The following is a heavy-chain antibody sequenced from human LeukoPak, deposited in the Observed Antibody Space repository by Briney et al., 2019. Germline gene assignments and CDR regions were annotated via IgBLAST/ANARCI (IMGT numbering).Heavy chain of an antibody. CDR1: GFTFDNYA. V-gene: IGHV3-9*01. J-gene: IGHJ4*02. CDR2: IAWNSGNT. D-gene: IGHD3-10*01. CDR3: AKDMNSYGSGSSYNPWGPFDS. Sequence: GRSLRLSCAASGFTFDNYAMHWVRQAPGKGLEWVSGIAWNSGNTGFADSVKGRFTISRDNAENSLSLQMNSLTPEDTAFYFCAKDMNSYGSGSSYNPWGPFDSWGQGTLVAVSS.